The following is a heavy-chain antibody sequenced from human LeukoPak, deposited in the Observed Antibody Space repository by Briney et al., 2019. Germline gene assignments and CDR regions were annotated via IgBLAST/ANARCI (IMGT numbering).Heavy chain of an antibody. D-gene: IGHD6-13*01. CDR2: IYHSGST. CDR1: GGSISSSNW. J-gene: IGHJ4*02. Sequence: SETLSLTCAVSGGSISSSNWWSWVRQPPGKGLEWIGEIYHSGSTNYNPSVKSRVTISVDTSKNQFSLKLSSVTAADTAVYYCASATGYSSSWYARLDYWGQGTLVTVSS. CDR3: ASATGYSSSWYARLDY. V-gene: IGHV4-4*02.